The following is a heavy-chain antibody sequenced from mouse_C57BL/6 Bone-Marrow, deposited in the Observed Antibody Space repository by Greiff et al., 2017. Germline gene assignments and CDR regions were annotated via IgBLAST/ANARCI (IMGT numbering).Heavy chain of an antibody. Sequence: EVQLQESGPGLVKPSQSLSLTCSVTGYSITSGYYWNWIRQFPGNKLEWMGYISYDGSNNYNPSLKNRISIPRDTSKNQFFLKLNSVTTEDTATYYCARGLDYGLTDYAMDYWGQGTSVTVSS. CDR3: ARGLDYGLTDYAMDY. CDR1: GYSITSGYY. D-gene: IGHD1-1*02. J-gene: IGHJ4*01. CDR2: ISYDGSN. V-gene: IGHV3-6*01.